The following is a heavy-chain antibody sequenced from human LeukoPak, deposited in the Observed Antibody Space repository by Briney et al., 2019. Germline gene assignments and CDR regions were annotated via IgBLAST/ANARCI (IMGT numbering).Heavy chain of an antibody. Sequence: GTSVKVSCKASGFTFTSSAVQWVRQARGQRLEWIGWIVVGSGNTNYAQKFQERVTITRDMSTSTAYMELSSLRSEDTAVYYCAADLRTTGDTPFDYWGQGTLVTVSS. J-gene: IGHJ4*02. CDR3: AADLRTTGDTPFDY. CDR1: GFTFTSSA. D-gene: IGHD4-11*01. V-gene: IGHV1-58*01. CDR2: IVVGSGNT.